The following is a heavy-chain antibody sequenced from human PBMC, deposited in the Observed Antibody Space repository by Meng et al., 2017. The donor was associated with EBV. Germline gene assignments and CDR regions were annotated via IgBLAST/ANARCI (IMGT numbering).Heavy chain of an antibody. J-gene: IGHJ4*02. V-gene: IGHV1-69*01. CDR1: GGPFIYYA. CDR3: ASESGRGYTPDY. D-gene: IGHD3-10*01. Sequence: QVELVQAAAEVKKAGSSVKVSCKTSGGPFIYYAISWVRQAPGQGLGWLGGFLPRLGAPNYAQKFHGRVKITADESTSTHYMDLSSLRSEDTAIYYCASESGRGYTPDYWGQGTLVTVSS. CDR2: FLPRLGAP.